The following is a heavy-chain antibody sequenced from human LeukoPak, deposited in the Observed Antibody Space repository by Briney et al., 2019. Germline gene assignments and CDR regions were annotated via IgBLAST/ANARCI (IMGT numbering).Heavy chain of an antibody. CDR2: ISYDGSNK. D-gene: IGHD5-12*01. CDR1: GFTFSSYG. CDR3: AKDLGGYDLYYFDY. Sequence: GGSLRLSCAASGFTFSSYGMHWVRQAPGKGLEWVAVISYDGSNKYYADSVKGRFTISRDNSKNTLYLQMNSLRAEDTAVYYCAKDLGGYDLYYFDYWGQGTLVTVSS. V-gene: IGHV3-30*18. J-gene: IGHJ4*02.